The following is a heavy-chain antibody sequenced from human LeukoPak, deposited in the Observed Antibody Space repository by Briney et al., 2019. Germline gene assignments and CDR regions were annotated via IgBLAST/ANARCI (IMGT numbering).Heavy chain of an antibody. Sequence: SETLSLTCTVSVGSISSYYGSWIRHPPGKGREWMGYIYYSGSTNYNPSLKSRVTISVATYKHQFSLKLSSVTAADTAVYYCARDHLPINYYYYYMDVWGKGTTVTISS. J-gene: IGHJ6*03. CDR1: VGSISSYY. CDR3: ARDHLPINYYYYYMDV. V-gene: IGHV4-59*01. CDR2: IYYSGST.